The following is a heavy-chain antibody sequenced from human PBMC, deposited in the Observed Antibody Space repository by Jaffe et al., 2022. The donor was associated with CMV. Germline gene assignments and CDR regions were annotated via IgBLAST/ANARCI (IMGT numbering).Heavy chain of an antibody. J-gene: IGHJ3*02. Sequence: EVQLLESGGGLVQPGGSLRLSCAASGFTFSSYAMSWVRQAPGKGLEWVSAISGSGGSTYYADSVKGRFTISRDNSKNTLYLQMNSLRAEDTAVYYCAKDPYYYDSSGYYWDAFDIWGQGTMVTVSS. V-gene: IGHV3-23*01. D-gene: IGHD3-22*01. CDR2: ISGSGGST. CDR3: AKDPYYYDSSGYYWDAFDI. CDR1: GFTFSSYA.